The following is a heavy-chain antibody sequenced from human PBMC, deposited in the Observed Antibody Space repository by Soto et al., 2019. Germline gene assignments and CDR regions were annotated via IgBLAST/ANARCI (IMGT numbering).Heavy chain of an antibody. CDR2: ISVYYGAT. J-gene: IGHJ4*02. CDR1: GYSFTNSG. D-gene: IGHD3-16*01. Sequence: ASVKVSCKASGYSFTNSGITWVRQAPGQGLEWMAWISVYYGATNYAQKFQGRVTMTTSRSMATAFMELRSLRSDDTAVYYCASAVDLWGIIANDFWGQGTLVTVSS. V-gene: IGHV1-18*04. CDR3: ASAVDLWGIIANDF.